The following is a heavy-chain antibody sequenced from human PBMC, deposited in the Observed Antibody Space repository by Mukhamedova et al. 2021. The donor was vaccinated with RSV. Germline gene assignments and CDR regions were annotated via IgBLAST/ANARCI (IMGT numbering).Heavy chain of an antibody. D-gene: IGHD3-10*01. Sequence: GKGLEWIGYIYYSGSTYYTPSLKSRVTISVDTSKNQFSLKLSSVTAADTAVYYCARDGRNGSGTDNIDYWGQGTLVTVSS. CDR2: IYYSGST. V-gene: IGHV4-31*02. J-gene: IGHJ4*02. CDR3: ARDGRNGSGTDNIDY.